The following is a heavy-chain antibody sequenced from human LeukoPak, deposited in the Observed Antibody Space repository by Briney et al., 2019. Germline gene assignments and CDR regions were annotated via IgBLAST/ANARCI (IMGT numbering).Heavy chain of an antibody. CDR1: GGSISNYY. CDR2: IYYSGST. J-gene: IGHJ4*02. Sequence: SETLSLTCTVSGGSISNYYWSWIRQPPGKGLEWIGYIYYSGSTNYNPSLKSRVTISVGTSKNQFSLKVSSVTAADTAVYYCARQIHGSTSGWRFDYWGQGALVTVSS. CDR3: ARQIHGSTSGWRFDY. V-gene: IGHV4-59*08. D-gene: IGHD6-19*01.